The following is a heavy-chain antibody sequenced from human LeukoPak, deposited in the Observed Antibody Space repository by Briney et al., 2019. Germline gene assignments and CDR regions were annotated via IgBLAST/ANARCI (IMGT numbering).Heavy chain of an antibody. Sequence: GGFLRLSCAASGFTFDDYAMHWVRQAPGKGLEWVSGINWNSGSIGYADSVKGRFTISRDNAKNSLYLQMNTLRAEDMALYYCAKARGYNYDISGSLDYWGQGTLVTVSS. J-gene: IGHJ4*02. CDR2: INWNSGSI. CDR1: GFTFDDYA. V-gene: IGHV3-9*03. D-gene: IGHD3-22*01. CDR3: AKARGYNYDISGSLDY.